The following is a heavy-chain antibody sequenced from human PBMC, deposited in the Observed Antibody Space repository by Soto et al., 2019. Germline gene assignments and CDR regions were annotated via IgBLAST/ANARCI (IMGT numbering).Heavy chain of an antibody. CDR1: GGSISSYY. CDR3: ARVGLYYYDSSGYYAFDI. V-gene: IGHV4-59*01. Sequence: SETLSLTCTVSGGSISSYYWSWIRQPPGKGLKWIGYIYYSGRTNYTPSQKSQDTKSEDTSKIQFSLKLSSVTAADTAVYYCARVGLYYYDSSGYYAFDIWGQGTMVTVS. D-gene: IGHD3-22*01. CDR2: IYYSGRT. J-gene: IGHJ3*02.